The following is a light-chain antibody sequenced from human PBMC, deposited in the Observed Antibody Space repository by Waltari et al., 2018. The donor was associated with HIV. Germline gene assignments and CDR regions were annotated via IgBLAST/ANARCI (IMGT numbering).Light chain of an antibody. V-gene: IGLV1-51*01. J-gene: IGLJ1*01. CDR2: DNH. Sequence: QSVLTQPPSVSAAPGQKIGISCSVANSNIGRNSVSWYQQSPGRAPQLLIYDNHRRPSETPDRFSGSKSGTSGTLDITGLQTGDEADYYCGTWDSGLNAYVFGSGTKVTVL. CDR1: NSNIGRNS. CDR3: GTWDSGLNAYV.